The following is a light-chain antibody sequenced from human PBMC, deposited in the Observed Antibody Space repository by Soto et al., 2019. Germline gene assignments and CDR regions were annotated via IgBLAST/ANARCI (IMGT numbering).Light chain of an antibody. Sequence: QSVLTQPPSASGTPGQTIAISCSGGNSNIGSHTVNWFQQLPGTAPRLLIYSNTQRPSGVPDRFSGYKSGTSASLAISGLQSEYEGDYYCATWDDSLNGVVFGGGTKLTVL. CDR3: ATWDDSLNGVV. CDR1: NSNIGSHT. CDR2: SNT. J-gene: IGLJ2*01. V-gene: IGLV1-44*01.